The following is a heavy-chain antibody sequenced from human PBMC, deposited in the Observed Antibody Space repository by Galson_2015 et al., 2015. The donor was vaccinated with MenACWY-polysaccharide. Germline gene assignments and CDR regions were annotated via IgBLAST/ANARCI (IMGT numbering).Heavy chain of an antibody. CDR1: GHSISRGGYY. Sequence: SLSLTCSVSGHSISRGGYYWTWVRQRPGKGLERIGHVDYSGNSYYSPSLKCRVARSVNTSRNLFYLKLSFVTAADTAVYLCGRGVDIGMTKLVGEYWGQGALVTVSS. CDR2: VDYSGNS. J-gene: IGHJ4*02. CDR3: GRGVDIGMTKLVGEY. D-gene: IGHD5-12*01. V-gene: IGHV4-31*03.